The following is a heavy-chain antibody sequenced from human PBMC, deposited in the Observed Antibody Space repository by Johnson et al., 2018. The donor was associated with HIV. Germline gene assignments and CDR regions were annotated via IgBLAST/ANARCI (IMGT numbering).Heavy chain of an antibody. CDR1: GFIVSDSA. Sequence: VQLVESGGGLVQPGGSLKLSCAASGFIVSDSAMHWVRQASGKGLEWVGHIRSKAERYATDYADSVKGRFTISRDNSKNTLYLQMNSLRAEDTAVYYCARVWIGDAFDIWGQGTMVTVSS. D-gene: IGHD5-12*01. CDR2: IRSKAERYAT. CDR3: ARVWIGDAFDI. J-gene: IGHJ3*02. V-gene: IGHV3-73*02.